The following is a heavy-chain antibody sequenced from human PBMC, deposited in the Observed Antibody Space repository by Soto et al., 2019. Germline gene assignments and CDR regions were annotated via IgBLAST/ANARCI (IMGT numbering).Heavy chain of an antibody. J-gene: IGHJ4*02. CDR3: ARFRGSGWFPDFDY. V-gene: IGHV3-74*01. Sequence: EVQLVESGGGLVQPGGSLRLSCAASGFTFSSYWMHWVRQAPGKGLVWVSRINRDGSSTSYADSVKGRFTISRDNAKNTLYLQMNSLRAEDTAVYYCARFRGSGWFPDFDYWGQGTLVTVSS. CDR1: GFTFSSYW. D-gene: IGHD6-19*01. CDR2: INRDGSST.